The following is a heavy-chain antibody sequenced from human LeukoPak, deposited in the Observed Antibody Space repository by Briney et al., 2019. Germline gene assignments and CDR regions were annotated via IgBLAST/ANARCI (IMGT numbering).Heavy chain of an antibody. CDR2: INWSGKST. CDR3: ARAPITSPFYFDY. V-gene: IGHV3-20*04. CDR1: GFTFGSYA. J-gene: IGHJ4*02. Sequence: GGSLRVSCAASGFTFGSYAMTWARQAPGKGLEWVSGINWSGKSTSYGDPVRGRFTISRDNAKNSLSLQMDSLRAEDTALYYCARAPITSPFYFDYWGQGTLVTVSS. D-gene: IGHD2-2*01.